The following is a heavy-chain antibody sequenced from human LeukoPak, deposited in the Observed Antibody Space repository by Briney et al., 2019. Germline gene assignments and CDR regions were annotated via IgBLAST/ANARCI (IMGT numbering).Heavy chain of an antibody. CDR1: GGSINSGNW. Sequence: SGTLSLTCAVSGGSINSGNWWSWVRQPPGKGLEWIGEIHHSGSTNYNPSLKSRVTISIDKPKNQFSLRLRSVTAADTAVYYCVTVAVGSGGSCYSGVCWFDPWGQGTLVTVSS. CDR2: IHHSGST. D-gene: IGHD2-15*01. V-gene: IGHV4-4*02. CDR3: VTVAVGSGGSCYSGVCWFDP. J-gene: IGHJ5*02.